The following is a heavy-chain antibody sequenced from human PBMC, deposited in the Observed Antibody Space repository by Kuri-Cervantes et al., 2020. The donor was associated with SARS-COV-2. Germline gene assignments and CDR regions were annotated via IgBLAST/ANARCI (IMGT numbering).Heavy chain of an antibody. CDR1: GGSISSYY. CDR2: IYYSGST. Sequence: SETLSLTCTVSGGSISSYYWSWIRQPPGKGLEWIGSIYYSGSTYYNPSLKSRVTISVDTSKNQFSLKLSSVTAADTAVYYCARHEVLITFGGVIVGYFDYWGQGTLVTVSS. J-gene: IGHJ4*02. CDR3: ARHEVLITFGGVIVGYFDY. D-gene: IGHD3-16*02. V-gene: IGHV4-59*05.